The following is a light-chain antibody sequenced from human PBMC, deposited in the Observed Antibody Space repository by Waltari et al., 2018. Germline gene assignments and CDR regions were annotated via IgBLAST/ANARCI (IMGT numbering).Light chain of an antibody. CDR3: QQSYNTPRT. Sequence: DIKITQSPSSLSASVGDRVTITCRASQTISSYLSWYQQKPGKAPNLLIYAASSLQSGVPSRFSGSGSGTDFTLTISSLQPEDFATYYCQQSYNTPRTFGQGTKVEVK. CDR1: QTISSY. V-gene: IGKV1-39*01. CDR2: AAS. J-gene: IGKJ1*01.